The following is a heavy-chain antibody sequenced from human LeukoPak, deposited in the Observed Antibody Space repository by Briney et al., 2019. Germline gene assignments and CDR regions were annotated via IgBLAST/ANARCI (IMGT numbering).Heavy chain of an antibody. J-gene: IGHJ4*02. CDR1: GFTFSIYG. CDR2: IWNDGSNK. CDR3: ARATSFDY. V-gene: IGHV3-33*01. D-gene: IGHD3-16*01. Sequence: GGSLRLSCTASGFTFSIYGMHWVRQAPGKGLEWVAVIWNDGSNKYYADSLKGRFTISRDNSKNTLYLQINSLRVEDTAVYYCARATSFDYWGQGTLVTVSS.